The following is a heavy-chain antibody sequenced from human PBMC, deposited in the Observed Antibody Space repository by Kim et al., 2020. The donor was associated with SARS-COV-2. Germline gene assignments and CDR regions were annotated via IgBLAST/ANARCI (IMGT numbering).Heavy chain of an antibody. CDR3: ARDSRSSWNFAGDFDL. CDR2: TYYRSKWYY. D-gene: IGHD1-7*01. Sequence: SQTLSLTCAISGDSVSSNSAAWNWIRQSTSRGLEWLGRTYYRSKWYYDYAVSVKSRMTINPDTSKNQFSLQLNSATPEDTAVYYCARDSRSSWNFAGDFDLWGRGTLVTVSS. V-gene: IGHV6-1*01. CDR1: GDSVSSNSAA. J-gene: IGHJ2*01.